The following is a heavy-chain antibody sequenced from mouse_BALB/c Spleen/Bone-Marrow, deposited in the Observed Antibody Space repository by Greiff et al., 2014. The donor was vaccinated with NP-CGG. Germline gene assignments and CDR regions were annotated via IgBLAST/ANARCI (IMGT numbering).Heavy chain of an antibody. Sequence: QVQLQQPGAELVRPGASVKLSCKASGYTFTTFWINWVKQRPEQGLEWIGNIYPSDTYTNYSQDFKDKATLTVDKSSSTAYMQLSSPTSEDSAVYYCTRSRGYFDYWGQGTTLTVSS. J-gene: IGHJ2*01. CDR2: IYPSDTYT. CDR3: TRSRGYFDY. CDR1: GYTFTTFW. V-gene: IGHV1-69*02.